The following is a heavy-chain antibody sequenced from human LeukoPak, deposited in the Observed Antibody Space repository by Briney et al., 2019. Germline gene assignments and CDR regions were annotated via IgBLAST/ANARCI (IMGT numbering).Heavy chain of an antibody. V-gene: IGHV4-39*01. D-gene: IGHD3-9*01. J-gene: IGHJ4*02. CDR2: IYSSGST. CDR1: GASINSGSNY. CDR3: ARHRQLRYFDWSLYYFDY. Sequence: SETLSLTCRVSGASINSGSNYWGWIRQPPGKTLEWIGSIYSSGSTYYNPSLKSRVIIMIDTPKNHFSLTLSSVTAADTAVYYCARHRQLRYFDWSLYYFDYWGQGTLVTVSS.